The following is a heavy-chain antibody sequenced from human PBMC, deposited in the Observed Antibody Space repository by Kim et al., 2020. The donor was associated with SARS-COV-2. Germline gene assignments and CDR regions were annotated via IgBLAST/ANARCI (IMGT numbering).Heavy chain of an antibody. CDR3: AKEGKYQLLSGTQYYYYYGMDV. J-gene: IGHJ6*02. V-gene: IGHV3-23*03. D-gene: IGHD2-2*01. Sequence: GGSLRLSCAASGFTFSSYAMSWVRQAPGKGLEWVSVIYSGGSSTYYADSVKGRFTISRDNSKNTLYLQMNSLRAEDTAVYYCAKEGKYQLLSGTQYYYYYGMDVWGQGTTVTVAS. CDR1: GFTFSSYA. CDR2: IYSGGSST.